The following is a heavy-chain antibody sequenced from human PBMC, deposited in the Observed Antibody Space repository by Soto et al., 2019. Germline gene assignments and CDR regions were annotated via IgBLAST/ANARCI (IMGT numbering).Heavy chain of an antibody. CDR3: ARNPFDY. CDR2: IYHGGST. Sequence: SETLSLTCAVSVGSISSEHWWSWVRQPPGKGLEWLGEIYHGGSTNYNPSLKSRVTISIDKSDNQFSLKLRSVTAADTAVYYGARNPFDYWGQGTLVTVSS. V-gene: IGHV4-4*02. CDR1: VGSISSEHW. J-gene: IGHJ4*02.